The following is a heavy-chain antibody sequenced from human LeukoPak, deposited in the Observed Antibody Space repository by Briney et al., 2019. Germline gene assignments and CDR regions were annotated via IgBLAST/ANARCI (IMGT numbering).Heavy chain of an antibody. J-gene: IGHJ3*01. D-gene: IGHD2-21*01. Sequence: GGSLRLSCVASGFTFSGYEMNWVRQAPGKGLEWVSYISSGGYTIYYADSVKGRFTVSRDNAENSLYLQMNSLRAEDTAVHFCARSRSIAGDGFDVWGQGTMVTVSS. CDR2: ISSGGYTI. V-gene: IGHV3-48*03. CDR3: ARSRSIAGDGFDV. CDR1: GFTFSGYE.